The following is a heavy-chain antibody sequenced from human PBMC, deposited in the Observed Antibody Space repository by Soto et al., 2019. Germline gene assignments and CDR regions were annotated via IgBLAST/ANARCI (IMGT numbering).Heavy chain of an antibody. CDR1: GFTFSSYA. CDR2: ISGSGGST. V-gene: IGHV3-23*01. D-gene: IGHD3-9*01. Sequence: LRLSCAASGFTFSSYAMSWVRQAPGKGLEWVSAISGSGGSTYYADSVKGRFTISRDNSKNTLYLQMNSLRAEDTAVYYCAKLVGTKYYDILTGYYNIWGQGTLVTVSS. J-gene: IGHJ4*02. CDR3: AKLVGTKYYDILTGYYNI.